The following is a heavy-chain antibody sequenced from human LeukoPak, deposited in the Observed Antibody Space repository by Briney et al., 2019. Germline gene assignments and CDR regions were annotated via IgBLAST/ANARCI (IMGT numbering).Heavy chain of an antibody. Sequence: PGGSLRLSCEVSGFTFSDHYMSWIRQAPGKGLEWVSAIGGSGSTTYYADSVKGRFTTSRDNSKNTLYLQMNSLRADDTAVYYCAKIVAGLDYWGQGTLVTVSS. D-gene: IGHD2-15*01. CDR1: GFTFSDHY. CDR2: IGGSGSTT. J-gene: IGHJ4*02. CDR3: AKIVAGLDY. V-gene: IGHV3-23*01.